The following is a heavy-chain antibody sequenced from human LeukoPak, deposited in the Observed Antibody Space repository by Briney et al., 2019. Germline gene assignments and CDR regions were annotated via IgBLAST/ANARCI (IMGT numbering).Heavy chain of an antibody. CDR3: SRDAFITGFDP. Sequence: PGRSLRLSCAASEFTFSSYAMHWVRQAPGKGLEWVAVISYDGSNKYYADSVKGRFTISRDNSKNTLYLQMNSLRAEDTAVYYCSRDAFITGFDPWGQGTLVTVSS. V-gene: IGHV3-30-3*01. J-gene: IGHJ5*02. D-gene: IGHD3-22*01. CDR1: EFTFSSYA. CDR2: ISYDGSNK.